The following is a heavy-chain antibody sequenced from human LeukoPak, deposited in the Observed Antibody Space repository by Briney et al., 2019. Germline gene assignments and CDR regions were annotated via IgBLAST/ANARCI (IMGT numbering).Heavy chain of an antibody. V-gene: IGHV3-21*01. CDR2: ITSSSSNI. Sequence: GGSLRLSCAASGFSFSSYSMNWVRQAPGKGLEWVSSITSSSSNIYYAESVKGRFTISRDNAKNSLYLQMNRLRAEDTAVYYCARAYSSSCYNWGQGTLVTVSS. CDR1: GFSFSSYS. D-gene: IGHD6-13*01. CDR3: ARAYSSSCYN. J-gene: IGHJ4*02.